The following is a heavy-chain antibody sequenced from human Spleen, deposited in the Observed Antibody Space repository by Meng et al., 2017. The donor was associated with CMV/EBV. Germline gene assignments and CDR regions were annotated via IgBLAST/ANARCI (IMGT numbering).Heavy chain of an antibody. V-gene: IGHV3-30-3*01. D-gene: IGHD1-1*01. Sequence: GESLKISCVASGFTFSSYWMSWVRQAPGKGLEWVAVISYDGSNKYYADSVKGRFTISRDNSKNTLYLQMNSLRAEDTAVYYCARDKSDWNGLGYWGQGTLVTVSS. CDR1: GFTFSSYW. CDR2: ISYDGSNK. CDR3: ARDKSDWNGLGY. J-gene: IGHJ4*02.